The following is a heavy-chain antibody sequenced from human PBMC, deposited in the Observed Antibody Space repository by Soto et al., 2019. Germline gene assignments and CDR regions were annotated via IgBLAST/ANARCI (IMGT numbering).Heavy chain of an antibody. J-gene: IGHJ6*02. CDR1: GGPVSSGSCY. Sequence: SETLSLTCTVSGGPVSSGSCYWNWIRQPPGKGLEWIAYVYYSGTTNYNPSLKSRVTISVDTSKNQFSLKLSSVTAADTAVYYCASFSGLGSSYYGMDVWGQGTTVTVSS. D-gene: IGHD6-19*01. V-gene: IGHV4-61*01. CDR2: VYYSGTT. CDR3: ASFSGLGSSYYGMDV.